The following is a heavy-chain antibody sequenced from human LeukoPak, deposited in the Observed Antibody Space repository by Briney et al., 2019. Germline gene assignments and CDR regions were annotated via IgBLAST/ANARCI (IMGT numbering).Heavy chain of an antibody. CDR3: ARAGVTNQLGETYWYFDL. J-gene: IGHJ2*01. CDR1: GFTLSNYW. Sequence: GGSLRLSCTASGFTLSNYWMTWVRQAPGKGLEWVAKIQKDGSEAYYVDSLKGRFTISRDNVENSLSLQMHNLRAEDTAVYSCARAGVTNQLGETYWYFDLWGRGTLVTVSS. D-gene: IGHD1-1*01. V-gene: IGHV3-7*01. CDR2: IQKDGSEA.